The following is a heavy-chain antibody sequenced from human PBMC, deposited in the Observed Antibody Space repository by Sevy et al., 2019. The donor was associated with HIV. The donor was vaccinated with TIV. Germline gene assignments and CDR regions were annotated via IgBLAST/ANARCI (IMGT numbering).Heavy chain of an antibody. CDR3: AREIAVAGTAFDI. J-gene: IGHJ3*02. CDR1: GGSISSYY. V-gene: IGHV4-59*01. CDR2: IYYSGST. Sequence: TLSLTCTVSGGSISSYYWSWIRQPPGKGLEWIGYIYYSGSTNYNPSLKSRVTISVDTSKNQFSLKLSSVTAADTAVYYCAREIAVAGTAFDIWGQGTMVTVSS. D-gene: IGHD6-19*01.